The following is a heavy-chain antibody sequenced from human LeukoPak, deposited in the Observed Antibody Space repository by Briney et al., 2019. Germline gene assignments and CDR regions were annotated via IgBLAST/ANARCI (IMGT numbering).Heavy chain of an antibody. J-gene: IGHJ6*03. CDR2: MNPSGST. Sequence: SETLSLTCAVYGGSFSGYYWTWIRHTPEKGLEWIGEMNPSGSTNYNPSLKSRVTISVDTSKNQFSLTLSSVTAADTAVYYCARGRQDVTMIVVIMTAVSYYLDVWGKGATVTVS. CDR3: ARGRQDVTMIVVIMTAVSYYLDV. V-gene: IGHV4-34*01. CDR1: GGSFSGYY. D-gene: IGHD3-22*01.